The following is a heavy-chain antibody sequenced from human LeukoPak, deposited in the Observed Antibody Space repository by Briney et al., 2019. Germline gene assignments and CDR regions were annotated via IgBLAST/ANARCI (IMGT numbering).Heavy chain of an antibody. CDR2: IYYTGST. D-gene: IGHD3-22*01. CDR3: ARVSRYYDSSGYSGYFDY. V-gene: IGHV4-39*07. CDR1: GGSIRSSSYY. Sequence: SSETLSPTCTVSGGSIRSSSYYWGWIRQPPGKGLEWIGCIYYTGSTYYNPSLKSRVTISVDTSKNQFSLKLSSVTAADTAVYYCARVSRYYDSSGYSGYFDYWGQGTLVTVSS. J-gene: IGHJ4*02.